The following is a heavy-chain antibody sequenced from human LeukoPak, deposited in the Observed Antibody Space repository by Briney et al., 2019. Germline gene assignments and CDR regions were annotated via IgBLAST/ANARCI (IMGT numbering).Heavy chain of an antibody. CDR2: ISSSGSTI. CDR3: ARGGIAAAVDY. V-gene: IGHV3-48*04. J-gene: IGHJ4*02. Sequence: GGSLRLSCAASGFTFSTYSMNWVRQAPGKGLEWVSYISSSGSTIYYADSVKGRFTISRDNAKNSLYLQMNSLRAEDTAVYYCARGGIAAAVDYWGQGTLVTVSS. D-gene: IGHD6-13*01. CDR1: GFTFSTYS.